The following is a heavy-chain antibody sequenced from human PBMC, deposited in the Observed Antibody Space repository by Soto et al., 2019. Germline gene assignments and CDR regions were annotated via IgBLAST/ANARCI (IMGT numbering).Heavy chain of an antibody. Sequence: SETLSLTCAVSGGSISSSNWWSWVRQPPGKGLEWIGEIYHSGSTNYNPSLKSRVTISVDKSKNQFSLKLSSVTAADTAVYYYARSGYDWAPVFDYWGQGTLVTVS. CDR3: ARSGYDWAPVFDY. D-gene: IGHD5-12*01. CDR2: IYHSGST. CDR1: GGSISSSNW. V-gene: IGHV4-4*02. J-gene: IGHJ4*02.